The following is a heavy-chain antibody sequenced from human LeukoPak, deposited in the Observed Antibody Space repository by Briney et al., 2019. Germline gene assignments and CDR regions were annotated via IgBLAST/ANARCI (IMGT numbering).Heavy chain of an antibody. CDR3: AKGRTYYDDY. Sequence: GGSLRLSCAASGFSFSSFGMHWVRQAPGKGLEWVAFIRSDGINKHYADSVKGRFTISRDSSKNTLYLQMNSLRAEDTAVYYCAKGRTYYDDYWGQGTLVTVSS. V-gene: IGHV3-30*02. CDR1: GFSFSSFG. J-gene: IGHJ4*02. D-gene: IGHD3-3*01. CDR2: IRSDGINK.